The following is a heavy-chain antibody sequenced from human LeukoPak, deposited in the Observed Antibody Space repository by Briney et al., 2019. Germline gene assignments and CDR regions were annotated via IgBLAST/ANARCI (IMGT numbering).Heavy chain of an antibody. V-gene: IGHV3-30*02. CDR1: GFTFSSYG. Sequence: PGGPLRLSCAASGFTFSSYGMHWVRQAPGKGLEWVAFIRYDGSNKYYADSVKGRFTISRDNSKNSLYLQMNSLRAEDTAVYYCARDLGSYYRYFDYWGQGTLVTVSS. J-gene: IGHJ4*02. D-gene: IGHD1-26*01. CDR3: ARDLGSYYRYFDY. CDR2: IRYDGSNK.